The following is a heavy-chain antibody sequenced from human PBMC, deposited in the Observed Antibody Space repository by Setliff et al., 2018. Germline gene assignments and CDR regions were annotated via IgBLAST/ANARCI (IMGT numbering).Heavy chain of an antibody. CDR2: VNPSGSKT. CDR3: ARAPWGDDYDSLYTWFDP. D-gene: IGHD3-22*01. J-gene: IGHJ5*02. Sequence: GASVKVSCKTSGYGFTSHYFHWLRQAPGQGLEWMGIVNPSGSKTTSSQKFQGRVSMTADASTATVYMELHSLTSEDTAIYYCARAPWGDDYDSLYTWFDPWGQGSLVTVSS. CDR1: GYGFTSHY. V-gene: IGHV1-46*01.